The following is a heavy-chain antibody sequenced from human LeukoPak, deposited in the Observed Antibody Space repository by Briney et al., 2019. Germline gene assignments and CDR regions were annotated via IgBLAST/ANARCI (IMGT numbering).Heavy chain of an antibody. CDR2: IYHSGST. V-gene: IGHV4-38-2*02. Sequence: PSETLSLTCTVSGYSISSGYYWGWIRQPPGKGLEWIGSIYHSGSTYYNPSLKSRVTISVDTSKNQFSLKLSSVTAADTAVYYCARARTKVGIAVAAAASNWFDPWGQGTLVTVSS. J-gene: IGHJ5*02. CDR3: ARARTKVGIAVAAAASNWFDP. D-gene: IGHD6-19*01. CDR1: GYSISSGYY.